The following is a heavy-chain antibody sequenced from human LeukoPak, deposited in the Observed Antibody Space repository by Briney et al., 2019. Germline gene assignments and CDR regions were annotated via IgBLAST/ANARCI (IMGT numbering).Heavy chain of an antibody. Sequence: GESLRLSCAASGLTFSNAWMNWVRQAPGKGLEWVGRIEAKAHGGTTSYAAPVKGRFTISRDDSKSTLYLQMSSLKTDDTAVYYCTTDPFYDTAGFGFWGQGTLVTVS. D-gene: IGHD2/OR15-2a*01. CDR2: IEAKAHGGTT. J-gene: IGHJ4*02. V-gene: IGHV3-15*07. CDR3: TTDPFYDTAGFGF. CDR1: GLTFSNAW.